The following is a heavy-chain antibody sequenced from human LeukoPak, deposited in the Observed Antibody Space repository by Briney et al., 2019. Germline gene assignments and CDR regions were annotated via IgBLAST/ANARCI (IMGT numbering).Heavy chain of an antibody. J-gene: IGHJ4*02. CDR3: AKLLYYYDSSQPY. Sequence: GGTLRLSCAASGFTFSSYGMSWDRQASGKGLEWVSAISGSGGSTYYADSVKGRLTISRDNSKNTLYLQMNSLRAEDTAVYYCAKLLYYYDSSQPYWGQGTLVTVSS. CDR2: ISGSGGST. D-gene: IGHD3-22*01. CDR1: GFTFSSYG. V-gene: IGHV3-23*01.